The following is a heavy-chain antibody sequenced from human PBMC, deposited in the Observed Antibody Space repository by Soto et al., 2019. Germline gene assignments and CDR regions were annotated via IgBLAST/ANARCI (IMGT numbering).Heavy chain of an antibody. D-gene: IGHD3-22*01. Sequence: ESGPTLVNPTQPLRLTCTFSWFSLSTSGMCVSWIRQPPGKALEWLALIDWDDDKYYSTSLKTSLTISKDTSKNQVVLTMTNMDPVDTATYYCARMPQYPYYYDSSGYYREHYFDFWGQGTLVTVSS. CDR3: ARMPQYPYYYDSSGYYREHYFDF. CDR1: WFSLSTSGMC. CDR2: IDWDDDK. V-gene: IGHV2-70*01. J-gene: IGHJ4*02.